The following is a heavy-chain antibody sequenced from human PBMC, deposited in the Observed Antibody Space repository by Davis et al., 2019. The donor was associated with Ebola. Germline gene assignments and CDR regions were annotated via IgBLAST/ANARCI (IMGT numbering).Heavy chain of an antibody. D-gene: IGHD5-12*01. Sequence: PSETLSLTCALSPFPFFPHNGAWNWIRQSPSRGLEWLGRTYYTSKWHNDYGESVKSRISINPDTSKNQFSLQLNSVTPEDTAVYYCVRGWLRSAFDYWGQGTLVTV. CDR1: PFPFFPHNGA. V-gene: IGHV6-1*01. J-gene: IGHJ4*02. CDR2: TYYTSKWHN. CDR3: VRGWLRSAFDY.